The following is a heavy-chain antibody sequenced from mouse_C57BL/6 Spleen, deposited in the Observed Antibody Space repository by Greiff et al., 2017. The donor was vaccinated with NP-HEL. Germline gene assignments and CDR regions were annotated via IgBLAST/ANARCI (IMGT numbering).Heavy chain of an antibody. V-gene: IGHV14-4*01. J-gene: IGHJ2*01. CDR2: IDPENGDT. CDR1: GFNIKDDY. D-gene: IGHD4-1*01. Sequence: EVQLQQSGAELVRPGASVKLSCTASGFNIKDDYMHWVKQRPEQGLEWIGWIDPENGDTEYASKFQGKATITADTSSNTAYLQLSSLTSEDTAVYYCTTGKVYFDYWGQSTTLTVSS. CDR3: TTGKVYFDY.